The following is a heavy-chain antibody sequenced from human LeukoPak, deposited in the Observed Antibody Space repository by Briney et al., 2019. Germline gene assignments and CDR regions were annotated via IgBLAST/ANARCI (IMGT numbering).Heavy chain of an antibody. CDR3: AREDLLWYFDL. Sequence: PGGSLRLSCAASGFTFSSYSMNWVRQAPGKGLEWVSYISSSSSTIHYADSVKGRFTISRDNAKNSLYLQMNSLRAEDTAVYYYAREDLLWYFDLWARGTLVTVSS. CDR2: ISSSSSTI. J-gene: IGHJ2*01. CDR1: GFTFSSYS. V-gene: IGHV3-48*04.